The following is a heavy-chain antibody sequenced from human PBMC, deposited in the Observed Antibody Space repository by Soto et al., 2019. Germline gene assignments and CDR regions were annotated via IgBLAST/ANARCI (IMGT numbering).Heavy chain of an antibody. V-gene: IGHV4-39*01. Sequence: SETLSLTCTVSGGSISSSSYYWGWIRQPPGKGLEWIGSIYYSGSTYYNPSLKSRVTISVDTSKNQFSLKLSSVTAADTAVYYCASLTYYDFWSGYYYGMDVWGQGTTVTVSS. CDR3: ASLTYYDFWSGYYYGMDV. CDR1: GGSISSSSYY. CDR2: IYYSGST. J-gene: IGHJ6*02. D-gene: IGHD3-3*01.